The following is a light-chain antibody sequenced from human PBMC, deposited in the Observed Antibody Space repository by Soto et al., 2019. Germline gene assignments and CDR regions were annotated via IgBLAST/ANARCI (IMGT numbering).Light chain of an antibody. CDR2: DVS. J-gene: IGLJ2*01. CDR1: SSDVGGYNY. Sequence: QSALTQPASVSGSPGQSITISCTGTSSDVGGYNYVSWYQQHPGKAPKLMIYDVSNRPSGVSSRFSASKSGNTASLTISGLQAEDEADYYCSSYTSSSTVVFGGGTKLTVL. V-gene: IGLV2-14*01. CDR3: SSYTSSSTVV.